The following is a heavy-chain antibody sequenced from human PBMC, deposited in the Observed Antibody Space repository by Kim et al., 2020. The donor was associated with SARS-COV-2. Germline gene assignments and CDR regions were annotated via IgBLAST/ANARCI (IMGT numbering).Heavy chain of an antibody. CDR1: GFTFSDLA. CDR2: ISSSGGST. V-gene: IGHV3-23*01. J-gene: IGHJ4*02. Sequence: GGSLRLSCAASGFTFSDLAMSWVRQAPGKGLEWVSSISSSGGSTHYADSMKGRCTISRDNSKNTLFLQMNSLRSDDTAVYYCAKQSDRRPLSTWFAELNCFDHWGQGILVTVSS. D-gene: IGHD3-10*01. CDR3: AKQSDRRPLSTWFAELNCFDH.